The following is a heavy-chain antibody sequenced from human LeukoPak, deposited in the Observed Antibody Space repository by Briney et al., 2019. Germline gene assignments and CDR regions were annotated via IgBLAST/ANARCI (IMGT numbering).Heavy chain of an antibody. CDR2: ISGSGGST. Sequence: GGSLRLSCAASGFTFSSYAMSWVRQAPGKGLEWVSAISGSGGSTYYADSVKGRFTISRDNSKNTLYLQMNSLRAEDTAVYYCTTDRTQRWLQSPFDYRGQGTLVTVSS. CDR3: TTDRTQRWLQSPFDY. CDR1: GFTFSSYA. V-gene: IGHV3-23*01. D-gene: IGHD5-24*01. J-gene: IGHJ4*02.